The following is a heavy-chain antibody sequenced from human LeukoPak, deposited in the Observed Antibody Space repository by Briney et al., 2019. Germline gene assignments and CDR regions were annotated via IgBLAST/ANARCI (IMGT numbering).Heavy chain of an antibody. CDR2: IFPGDSDT. D-gene: IGHD2-15*01. CDR1: GYSFATYW. J-gene: IGHJ4*02. CDR3: ASEYCSGGNCYFDY. Sequence: GESLKISCKGSGYSFATYWIGWVRQMPGQGLEWMGIIFPGDSDTRYSPSFQGQVTISADKSISTAYLQWSSLKASDTAIYYCASEYCSGGNCYFDYWGQGTLVTVSS. V-gene: IGHV5-51*01.